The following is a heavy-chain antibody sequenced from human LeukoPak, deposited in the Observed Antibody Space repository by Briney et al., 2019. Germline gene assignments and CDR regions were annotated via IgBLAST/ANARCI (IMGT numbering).Heavy chain of an antibody. V-gene: IGHV5-51*01. J-gene: IGHJ5*02. CDR3: ARQGVSPDYYGSGSSQLNWFDP. Sequence: GESLKISCKGSGYIFTNYWIGWVRQMPGKGLEWMGIIYPGDSDTRYSPSFQGQVTISADKSISTAYLQWSSLKASDTAMYYCARQGVSPDYYGSGSSQLNWFDPWGQGTLVTVSS. CDR1: GYIFTNYW. D-gene: IGHD3-10*01. CDR2: IYPGDSDT.